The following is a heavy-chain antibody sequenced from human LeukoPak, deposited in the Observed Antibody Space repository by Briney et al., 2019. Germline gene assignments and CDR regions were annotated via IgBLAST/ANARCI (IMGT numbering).Heavy chain of an antibody. V-gene: IGHV1-8*03. D-gene: IGHD2/OR15-2a*01. Sequence: ASVKVSCKASGYTFTSYDINWVRQATGQGLEWMGWMNPNSGNTGYAQKFQGRVTITRNTSISTAYMELSSLRSEDTAVYYCARTRRNTFFFDYWGQGTLVTVSS. CDR3: ARTRRNTFFFDY. CDR2: MNPNSGNT. CDR1: GYTFTSYD. J-gene: IGHJ4*02.